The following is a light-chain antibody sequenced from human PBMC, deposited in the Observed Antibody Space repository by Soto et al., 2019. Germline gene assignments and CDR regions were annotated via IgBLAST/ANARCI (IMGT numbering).Light chain of an antibody. V-gene: IGKV1-33*01. Sequence: DIQMTQSPSSLSASVGDRITITCQASQDISDSLNWYQQKPGRAPNLLIYDAPNLETGVPSRFSGSGSGTDFTFTITGLQPEDIATYYCHQYTNPPLTFGGGTKVDIK. CDR2: DAP. CDR3: HQYTNPPLT. CDR1: QDISDS. J-gene: IGKJ4*01.